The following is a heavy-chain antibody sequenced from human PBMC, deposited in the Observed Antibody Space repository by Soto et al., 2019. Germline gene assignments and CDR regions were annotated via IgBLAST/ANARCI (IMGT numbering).Heavy chain of an antibody. CDR3: AAYAREATGRLGYYYYEYGMDV. J-gene: IGHJ6*02. Sequence: QVQLVQSGAEVKKPGSSVKVSCKASGGTFSSYAISWVRQAPGQGLEWMGGIIPIFGTANYAQKFQGRVTIIGANSTSADYLELSSKPSEDRAVYYCAAYAREATGRLGYYYYEYGMDVWGQGTPVTVSS. CDR2: IIPIFGTA. V-gene: IGHV1-69*06. D-gene: IGHD1-26*01. CDR1: GGTFSSYA.